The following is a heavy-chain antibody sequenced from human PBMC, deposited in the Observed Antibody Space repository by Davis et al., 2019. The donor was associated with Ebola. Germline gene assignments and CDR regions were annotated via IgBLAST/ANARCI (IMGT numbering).Heavy chain of an antibody. CDR3: TTLLFRVVPAAHYGMDV. CDR1: GFTFSGSA. Sequence: GESLKISCAASGFTFSGSAMHWVRQASGKGLEWVGRIRSKANSYATAYTASVKGRFTISRDDSKNTAYLQMNSLKTEDTAVYYCTTLLFRVVPAAHYGMDVWGQGTTVTVSS. J-gene: IGHJ6*02. V-gene: IGHV3-73*01. D-gene: IGHD2-2*01. CDR2: IRSKANSYAT.